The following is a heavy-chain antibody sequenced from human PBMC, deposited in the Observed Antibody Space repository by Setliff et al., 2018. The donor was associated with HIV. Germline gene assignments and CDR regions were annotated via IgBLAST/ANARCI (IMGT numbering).Heavy chain of an antibody. CDR3: ARQIETYYYASSGYPAYFDY. D-gene: IGHD3-22*01. Sequence: SETLSLTCAVSGYAISSSGYYWGWTRQPPGKGLEWIGSIYHSGSTYYNPSLKSRVTLSVDTSKNQFSLKLSSVTAADTAMYYCARQIETYYYASSGYPAYFDYWGQGTLVTVSS. V-gene: IGHV4-38-2*01. J-gene: IGHJ4*02. CDR2: IYHSGST. CDR1: GYAISSSGYY.